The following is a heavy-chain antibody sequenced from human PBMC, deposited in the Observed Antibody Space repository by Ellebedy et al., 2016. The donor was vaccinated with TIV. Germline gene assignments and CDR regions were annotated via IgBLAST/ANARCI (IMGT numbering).Heavy chain of an antibody. J-gene: IGHJ4*02. V-gene: IGHV3-23*01. CDR3: TTMAGPSSDN. CDR1: GFTFSSYA. Sequence: GESLKISXAASGFTFSSYAMSWVRQAPGKGLEWVSGISGSGGSTYYADSVKGRFTISRDNSKNTLYLQMNSLKTEDTAVYYCTTMAGPSSDNWGQGTLVTVSS. D-gene: IGHD5-24*01. CDR2: ISGSGGST.